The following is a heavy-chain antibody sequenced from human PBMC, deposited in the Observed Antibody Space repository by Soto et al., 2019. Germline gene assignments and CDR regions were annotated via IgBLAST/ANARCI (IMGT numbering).Heavy chain of an antibody. CDR3: ATGHRSYCVGDRCLQGTFDF. D-gene: IGHD2-21*01. J-gene: IGHJ3*01. CDR1: GFNFSSHS. CDR2: ISSSNRVI. V-gene: IGHV3-48*01. Sequence: GGSLRLSCVVSGFNFSSHSMNWVRQVPGKGLEWVSYISSSNRVIYYEDSVKGRFTVSRDNAKNSLFLQMTNLRAEDTGFYFCATGHRSYCVGDRCLQGTFDFWGQGTVVTVSS.